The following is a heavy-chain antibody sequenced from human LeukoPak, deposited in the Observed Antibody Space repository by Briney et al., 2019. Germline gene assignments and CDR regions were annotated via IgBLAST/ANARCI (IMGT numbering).Heavy chain of an antibody. CDR1: GFTFSSYS. D-gene: IGHD6-19*01. CDR2: IRSSGSPI. V-gene: IGHV3-48*01. Sequence: GGSLRLSCAASGFTFSSYSMNWVRQAPGKGLEWVSYIRSSGSPIYYADSVKGRFTISRDNSKNTLYLQMNSLRAEDTAVYYSHLAVAGTDFDYWGQGTLVTVSS. J-gene: IGHJ4*02. CDR3: HLAVAGTDFDY.